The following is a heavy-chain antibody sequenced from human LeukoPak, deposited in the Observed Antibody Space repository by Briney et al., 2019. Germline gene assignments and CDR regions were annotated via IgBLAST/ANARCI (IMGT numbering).Heavy chain of an antibody. J-gene: IGHJ4*02. V-gene: IGHV3-74*01. D-gene: IGHD4-17*01. CDR3: AREDFTVTGAFDY. CDR2: INSDGSST. Sequence: PGGSLRLSCAASGFTFSSYWMHWVRQAPGKGLVWVSRINSDGSSTSYADSVKGRFTISRDNAKNSLYLQMNSLRAEDTAVYFCAREDFTVTGAFDYWGQGTLVTVSS. CDR1: GFTFSSYW.